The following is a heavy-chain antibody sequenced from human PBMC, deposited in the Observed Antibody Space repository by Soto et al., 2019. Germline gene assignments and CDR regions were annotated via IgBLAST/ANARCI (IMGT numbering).Heavy chain of an antibody. CDR1: GYTFTGYY. CDR3: ASPVDCSGGSCYRPYYYYGMDV. J-gene: IGHJ6*01. CDR2: INPNSGGT. Sequence: ASLKVCCKASGYTFTGYYVHWVRQAPGQGLEWMGWINPNSGGTNYAQKFQGRVTMTRDTSISTAYMELSRLRSDDTAVYYCASPVDCSGGSCYRPYYYYGMDVWGQGTTVTVSS. V-gene: IGHV1-2*02. D-gene: IGHD2-15*01.